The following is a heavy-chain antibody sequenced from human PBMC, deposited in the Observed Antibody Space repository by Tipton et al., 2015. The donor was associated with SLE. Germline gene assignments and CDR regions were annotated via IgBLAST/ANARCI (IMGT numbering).Heavy chain of an antibody. CDR3: ALYGNYFDY. Sequence: TLSLTCTVSGGSISSSSYYWGWIRQPPGKGLEWIGSIYYSGSTYYNPSLKSRVTISVDTSKNQFSLKLSSVTAADTAVYYCALYGNYFDYWGQGTLVTVSS. J-gene: IGHJ4*02. V-gene: IGHV4-39*07. CDR2: IYYSGST. CDR1: GGSISSSSYY. D-gene: IGHD1-26*01.